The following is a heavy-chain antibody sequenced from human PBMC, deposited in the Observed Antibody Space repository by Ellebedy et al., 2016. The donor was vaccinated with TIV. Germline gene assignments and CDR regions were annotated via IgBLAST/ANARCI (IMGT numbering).Heavy chain of an antibody. V-gene: IGHV3-23*01. CDR1: GFTFGRYA. CDR3: AKEMVRRSRLTYDY. D-gene: IGHD5-18*01. J-gene: IGHJ4*02. Sequence: PGGSLRLSCAASGFTFGRYAMAWVSPAPGKGVEWVSAIGPSSTYAFYADSFKGRFTISRDNFRNTLYLQMDRLRAEDTAVYYCAKEMVRRSRLTYDYWGQGTLLTVSS. CDR2: IGPSSTYA.